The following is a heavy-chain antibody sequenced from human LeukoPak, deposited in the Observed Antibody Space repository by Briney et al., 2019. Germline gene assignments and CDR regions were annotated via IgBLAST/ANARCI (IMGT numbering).Heavy chain of an antibody. CDR2: ISGSGDTT. J-gene: IGHJ4*02. CDR3: AKDYGSGSYYAFDH. Sequence: GGSLRLSCATSGFIFSNYAVNWVRQAPGKGLEWVSIISGSGDTTYYADSVKGRFTISRDNSKNTLYLQMNSLRAEDTALYYCAKDYGSGSYYAFDHWGQGTPVTVSS. CDR1: GFIFSNYA. V-gene: IGHV3-23*01. D-gene: IGHD3-10*01.